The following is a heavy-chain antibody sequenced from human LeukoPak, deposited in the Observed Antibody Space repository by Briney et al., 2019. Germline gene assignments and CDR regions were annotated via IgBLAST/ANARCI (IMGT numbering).Heavy chain of an antibody. CDR3: ATYSGYAAY. Sequence: APVKVSSAVSGHTLTEVAIQCERQAAGNGPEWMGGFDPEDVETIYAQKFQGRVTMTEDTYTDTAYMELSSLRSEDTAVYYCATYSGYAAYWGQGTLVSVSS. CDR2: FDPEDVET. J-gene: IGHJ4*02. D-gene: IGHD5-12*01. CDR1: GHTLTEVA. V-gene: IGHV1-24*01.